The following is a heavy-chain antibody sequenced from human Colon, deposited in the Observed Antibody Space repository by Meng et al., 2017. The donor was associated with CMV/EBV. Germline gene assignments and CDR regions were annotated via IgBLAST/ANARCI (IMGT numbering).Heavy chain of an antibody. Sequence: GGSLRLSCAASGFVFSDYAMTWVRQAPGKGLEWVSVISDSLYTNYGDPVKGRFTISRDNSKNTVFLQMNSLRADDTGIYFCAKIRKGGYCSGGSCFDTWGQGTQVPVSS. CDR1: GFVFSDYA. J-gene: IGHJ5*02. D-gene: IGHD2-8*02. V-gene: IGHV3-23*01. CDR3: AKIRKGGYCSGGSCFDT. CDR2: ISDSLYT.